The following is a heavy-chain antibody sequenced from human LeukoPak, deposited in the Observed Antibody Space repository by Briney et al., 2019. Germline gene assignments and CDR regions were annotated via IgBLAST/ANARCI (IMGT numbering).Heavy chain of an antibody. Sequence: ASVKVSCKTSGYTFTNYAISWVRQAPGQGLEWGGWTSAYNGNTDYAQKFQGRVTMTTDSSTSTAYMELRSLRSDDTAVYYCARDLPADTGYETHDYWGQGTLVTVSS. CDR1: GYTFTNYA. D-gene: IGHD5-12*01. CDR2: TSAYNGNT. J-gene: IGHJ4*02. CDR3: ARDLPADTGYETHDY. V-gene: IGHV1-18*01.